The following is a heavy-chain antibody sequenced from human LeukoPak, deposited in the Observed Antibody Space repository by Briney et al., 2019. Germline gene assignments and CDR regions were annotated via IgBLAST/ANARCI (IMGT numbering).Heavy chain of an antibody. CDR3: ARHIRSPRLVRFLGRFDP. V-gene: IGHV4-34*01. D-gene: IGHD3-3*01. CDR2: SNLGGRT. J-gene: IGHJ5*02. Sequence: SETLSLTCAVYGGSFSSYYWNWIRQSPGKGLERIGDSNLGGRTNHNPSLKSRVTISVDTSKNQFSLKLSSVTAADTAVYYCARHIRSPRLVRFLGRFDPWGQGTLVTVSS. CDR1: GGSFSSYY.